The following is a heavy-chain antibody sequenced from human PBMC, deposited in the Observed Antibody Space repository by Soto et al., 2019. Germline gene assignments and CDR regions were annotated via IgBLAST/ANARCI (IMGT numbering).Heavy chain of an antibody. CDR3: ARELEWLHYYGMDV. J-gene: IGHJ6*02. CDR2: IKQDGSEK. D-gene: IGHD3-3*01. CDR1: GFTFSSYW. Sequence: PGGSLRLSCAASGFTFSSYWMSWVRQAPGKGLEWVANIKQDGSEKYYVDSVKGRFTISRDNAKNSLYLQMNSLRAEDTAVYYCARELEWLHYYGMDVWGQGTTDTVSS. V-gene: IGHV3-7*05.